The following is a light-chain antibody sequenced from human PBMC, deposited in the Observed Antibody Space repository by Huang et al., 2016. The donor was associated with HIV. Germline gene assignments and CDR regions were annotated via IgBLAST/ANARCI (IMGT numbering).Light chain of an antibody. CDR3: QQYNNWPRT. CDR2: GAS. CDR1: QSVSSN. V-gene: IGKV3-15*01. J-gene: IGKJ1*01. Sequence: EIVMTQSPATLSVSPGERATLSCRGSQSVSSNLAWYQQKPGQAPRLLIYGASTRATGVPARFSGSGSGTEFTLAISSLQSEDFVIYYCQQYNNWPRTFGHGTRVEIK.